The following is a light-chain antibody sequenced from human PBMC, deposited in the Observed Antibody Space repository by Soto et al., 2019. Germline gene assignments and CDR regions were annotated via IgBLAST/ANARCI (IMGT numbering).Light chain of an antibody. CDR2: DAS. CDR1: QSVSGW. J-gene: IGKJ1*01. V-gene: IGKV1-5*01. Sequence: DIQMTQSPSTLSASVVDRVTLTCLASQSVSGWFAWYQQKPGEAPKLLIYDASALPRRSPSRFSGGGYGRNLTLTIARLQTDDFVTYYWQQDDASGGTFGLGTKVDIK. CDR3: QQDDASGGT.